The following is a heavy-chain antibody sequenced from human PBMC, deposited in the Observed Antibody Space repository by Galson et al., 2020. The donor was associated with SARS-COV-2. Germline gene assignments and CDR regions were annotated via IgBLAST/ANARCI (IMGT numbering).Heavy chain of an antibody. Sequence: ETSETLSLTCAVYGGSFSGYYWSWIRQPPGKGLEWIGEINHSGSTNYNPSLKSRVTISVDTSKNQFSLKLSSVTAADTAVYYCARGWGMLPYKYFQHWGQGTLVTVSS. CDR3: ARGWGMLPYKYFQH. V-gene: IGHV4-34*01. CDR1: GGSFSGYY. J-gene: IGHJ1*01. CDR2: INHSGST. D-gene: IGHD7-27*01.